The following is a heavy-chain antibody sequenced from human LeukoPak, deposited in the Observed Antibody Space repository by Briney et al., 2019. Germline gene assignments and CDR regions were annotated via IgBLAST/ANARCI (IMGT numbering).Heavy chain of an antibody. Sequence: GGSLGLSCAGSGFTFSNAWMSWVRQAPGKGLEWVGRIRSKTDGGSIEYGAPVKGRFTISRDDSNNTLDLQMNSLTTEDTAVYYCTTGRVLWGQGTLVTVSS. CDR2: IRSKTDGGSI. V-gene: IGHV3-15*01. J-gene: IGHJ4*02. CDR1: GFTFSNAW. CDR3: TTGRVL.